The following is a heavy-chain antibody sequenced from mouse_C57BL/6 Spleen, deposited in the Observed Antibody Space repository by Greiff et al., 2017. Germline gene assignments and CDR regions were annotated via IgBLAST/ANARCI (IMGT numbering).Heavy chain of an antibody. CDR3: ARSGQATLYYAMDY. D-gene: IGHD3-2*02. CDR2: IYPGDGDT. J-gene: IGHJ4*01. V-gene: IGHV1-82*01. Sequence: QVQLQQSGPELVKPGASVKISCKASGYAFSSSWMNWVKQRPGKGLEWIGRIYPGDGDTNYNGKFKGKATLTADKSSSTAYMQLSSLTSEDSAVYFCARSGQATLYYAMDYWGQGTSVTVSA. CDR1: GYAFSSSW.